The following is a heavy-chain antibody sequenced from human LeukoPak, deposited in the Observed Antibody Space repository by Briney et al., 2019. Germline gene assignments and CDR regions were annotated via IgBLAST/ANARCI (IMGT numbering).Heavy chain of an antibody. V-gene: IGHV3-23*01. J-gene: IGHJ6*03. CDR2: ISASGDKT. Sequence: QAGGSLRLSCAASNFTFGVYAMSWVRQAPGKGLEWTSLISASGDKTYYADSVKGRFTVSRDNSRNTMYLQMDSLRAEDTAVYYCAKDRDGDFYFYMDVWGTGTTVIVSS. D-gene: IGHD4-17*01. CDR1: NFTFGVYA. CDR3: AKDRDGDFYFYMDV.